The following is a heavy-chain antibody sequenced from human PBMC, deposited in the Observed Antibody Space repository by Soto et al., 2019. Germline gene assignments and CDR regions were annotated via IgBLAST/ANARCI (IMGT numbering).Heavy chain of an antibody. J-gene: IGHJ4*02. CDR3: ARQYGTEGSGWYGDY. Sequence: TSETLSLTYTVSDGYISSSSYYWGWIRQPPGKGLEWIGSIYYSGSTYYNPSLKSRVTISVDTSKNQFSLKLSSVTAADTAVYYCARQYGTEGSGWYGDYWGQGTLVTVSS. V-gene: IGHV4-39*01. CDR2: IYYSGST. CDR1: DGYISSSSYY. D-gene: IGHD6-19*01.